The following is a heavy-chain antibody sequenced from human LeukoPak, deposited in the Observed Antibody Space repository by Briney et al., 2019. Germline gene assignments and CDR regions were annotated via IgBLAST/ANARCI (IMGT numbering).Heavy chain of an antibody. CDR2: IVPLAGTT. CDR1: GVTFSRCA. Sequence: SVKVSCRAPGVTFSRCALSWVRQAPGHGLEWLGGIVPLAGTTNLAQKFQDRVTITADGSTSTIYMELSSLTSEDTAVYYCARDQVVPAAMGLGYWGQGTLVTVSS. V-gene: IGHV1-69*01. J-gene: IGHJ4*02. CDR3: ARDQVVPAAMGLGY. D-gene: IGHD2-2*01.